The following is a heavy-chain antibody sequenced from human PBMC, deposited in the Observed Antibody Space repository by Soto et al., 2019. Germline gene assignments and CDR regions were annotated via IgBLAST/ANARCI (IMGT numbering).Heavy chain of an antibody. CDR2: INPNSGGT. CDR3: ARGRVSIAVAGTGNDYYYGMDV. J-gene: IGHJ6*02. CDR1: GYTFTGDY. V-gene: IGHV1-2*04. Sequence: ASVTGACKASGYTFTGDYMHWVRQAPGQGLEWMGWINPNSGGTNYAQKFQGWVTMTRDTSISTAYMELSRLRSDDTAVYYCARGRVSIAVAGTGNDYYYGMDVWGQGTTVTVSS. D-gene: IGHD6-19*01.